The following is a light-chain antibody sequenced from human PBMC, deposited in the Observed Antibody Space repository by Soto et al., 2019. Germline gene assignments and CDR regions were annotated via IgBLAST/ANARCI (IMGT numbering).Light chain of an antibody. V-gene: IGLV2-11*01. Sequence: QSALTQPRSLSGSPGQSVTISCTGTSSDVGGYNYISWYQHHPGKAPKVMIYDVSKRPSGVPDRFSGSKSGTTASLTISGLQAEDEADYYCCSYAGSYTFVFGVGTKVTVL. CDR2: DVS. CDR3: CSYAGSYTFV. J-gene: IGLJ1*01. CDR1: SSDVGGYNY.